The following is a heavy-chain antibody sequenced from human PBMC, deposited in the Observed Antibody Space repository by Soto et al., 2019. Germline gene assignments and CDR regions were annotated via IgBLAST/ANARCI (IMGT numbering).Heavy chain of an antibody. CDR3: XXXXXXWEVLADFLGDF. D-gene: IGHD1-26*01. V-gene: IGHV1-18*01. CDR1: GYTFSRYG. CDR2: ISAYNANT. J-gene: IGHJ4*01. Sequence: QVQLVQSGGEVRKPGASVKVSCKTSGYTFSRYGINWVRQVPGQGLEWMGWISAYNANTRHAQKFQDRATMTTDTSTNTAYMELRSLRSDDTAVYXXXXXXXXWEVLADFLGDFWGXGTXXXVSX.